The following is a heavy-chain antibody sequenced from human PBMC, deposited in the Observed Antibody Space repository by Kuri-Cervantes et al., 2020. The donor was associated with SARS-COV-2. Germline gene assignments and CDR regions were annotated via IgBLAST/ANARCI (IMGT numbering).Heavy chain of an antibody. V-gene: IGHV4-34*01. Sequence: ESLKISCAASGFTFSSYAMSWVRQAPGMGLEWIGQINDSGATKYNPSLKSRVIVSMDKSKNQFSLKLSSVTAADTAVYYCARGVPGYWGQGSLVTVSS. CDR1: GFTFSSYA. J-gene: IGHJ4*02. CDR3: ARGVPGY. CDR2: INDSGAT. D-gene: IGHD6-6*01.